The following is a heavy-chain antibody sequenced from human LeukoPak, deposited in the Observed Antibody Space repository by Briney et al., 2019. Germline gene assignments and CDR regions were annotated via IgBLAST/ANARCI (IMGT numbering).Heavy chain of an antibody. CDR3: ARAVFLGYCSGTSCVDY. J-gene: IGHJ4*02. Sequence: GESLRLSCAASGFTVSNNYMSWVRQAPGKGLEWVSVIYSGGSTYYADSVKGRFAISRDNSKNTLYLQMNSLRAEDTAVYYCARAVFLGYCSGTSCVDYWGQGTLVTVSS. D-gene: IGHD2-2*01. CDR2: IYSGGST. CDR1: GFTVSNNY. V-gene: IGHV3-53*01.